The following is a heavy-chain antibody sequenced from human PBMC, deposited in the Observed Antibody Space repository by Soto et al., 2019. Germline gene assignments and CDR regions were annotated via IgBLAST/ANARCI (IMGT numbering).Heavy chain of an antibody. D-gene: IGHD3-9*01. CDR2: INPNSGGT. Sequence: ASVKVSCKASGYTFTGYYMHWVRQAPGQGLEWMGWINPNSGGTNYAQKFQGWVTMTRDTSISTAYMELSRLRSDDTAVYYCARPRGYDILTGPCDYWGQGTLVTASS. CDR1: GYTFTGYY. CDR3: ARPRGYDILTGPCDY. V-gene: IGHV1-2*04. J-gene: IGHJ4*02.